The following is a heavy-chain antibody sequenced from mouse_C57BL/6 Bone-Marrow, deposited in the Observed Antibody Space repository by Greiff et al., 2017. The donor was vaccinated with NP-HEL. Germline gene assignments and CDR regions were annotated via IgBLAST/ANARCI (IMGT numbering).Heavy chain of an antibody. CDR3: ERCDTTVVAPYYFDY. CDR2: ILPGSGST. V-gene: IGHV1-9*01. Sequence: VQRVESGAELMKPGASVKLSCKATGYTFTGYWIEWVKQRPGHGLEWIGEILPGSGSTNYNEKFKGKATFTVDPSSNTAYMQLSSLTTEDSAIYYCERCDTTVVAPYYFDYWGQGTTLTVSS. D-gene: IGHD1-1*01. J-gene: IGHJ2*01. CDR1: GYTFTGYW.